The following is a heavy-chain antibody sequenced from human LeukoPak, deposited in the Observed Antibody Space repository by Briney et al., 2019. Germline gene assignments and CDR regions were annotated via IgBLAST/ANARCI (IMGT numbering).Heavy chain of an antibody. J-gene: IGHJ4*02. Sequence: AASVKVSCKVSGYTLTELSMHWVRQAPGKGLEWMGGFDPEDGETIYAQKFQGRVTMTEDTSTDTAYMELSSLRSEDTAVYYCATARISYYRQAYYFDYWGQGTLVTVSS. D-gene: IGHD3-10*01. CDR2: FDPEDGET. CDR1: GYTLTELS. V-gene: IGHV1-24*01. CDR3: ATARISYYRQAYYFDY.